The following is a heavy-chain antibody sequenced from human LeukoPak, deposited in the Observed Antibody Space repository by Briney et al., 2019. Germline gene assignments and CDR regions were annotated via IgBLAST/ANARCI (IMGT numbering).Heavy chain of an antibody. CDR2: IKQDGSEK. CDR3: ARDNPPDY. Sequence: GGSLRLSCAASGFTFSSYSMSWVRQAPGKGLEWVANIKQDGSEKSYVESVRGRFTISRDNAKNSLYLQLNSLRAEDTALYYCARDNPPDYWGQGTLVTVSS. CDR1: GFTFSSYS. V-gene: IGHV3-7*03. J-gene: IGHJ4*02.